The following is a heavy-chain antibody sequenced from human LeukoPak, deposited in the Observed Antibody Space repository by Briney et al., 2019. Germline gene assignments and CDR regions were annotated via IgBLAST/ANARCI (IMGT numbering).Heavy chain of an antibody. V-gene: IGHV3-48*03. CDR1: GFTFSSYE. Sequence: QPGGSLRLSCAASGFTFSSYEMNWVRQGQGKGLEWVSYITSSRSTIYYADSVKGRFTISRDNAKNSLYLQMNSLRAEDTAVYYCAVATIKDYFDYWGQGTLVTVSS. D-gene: IGHD5-24*01. J-gene: IGHJ4*02. CDR3: AVATIKDYFDY. CDR2: ITSSRSTI.